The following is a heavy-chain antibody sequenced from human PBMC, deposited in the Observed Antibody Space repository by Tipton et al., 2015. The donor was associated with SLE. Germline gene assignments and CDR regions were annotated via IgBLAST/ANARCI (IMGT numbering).Heavy chain of an antibody. V-gene: IGHV3-33*08. J-gene: IGHJ4*02. CDR1: GFTFSDYY. Sequence: SLRLSCAASGFTFSDYYMSWIRQAPGKGLEWVAVIWYDGSKEYYADSVKGRFTISRDNPKNAVFLQVNSLRAEDTAVYYCARDRFGSETYFDYWGQGTLVTVSS. D-gene: IGHD3-10*01. CDR3: ARDRFGSETYFDY. CDR2: IWYDGSKE.